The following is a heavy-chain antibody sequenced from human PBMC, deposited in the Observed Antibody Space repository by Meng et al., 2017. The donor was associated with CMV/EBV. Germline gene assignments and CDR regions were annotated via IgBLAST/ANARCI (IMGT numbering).Heavy chain of an antibody. V-gene: IGHV4-34*01. D-gene: IGHD3-3*01. CDR2: INHSGST. Sequence: SETLSLTCAVYGGSFSGYYWSWIRQPPGKGLEWIGEINHSGSTNYNPSLKSRVTISVDTSKNQFSLKLSSVTAADTAVYYCARDLKRWRITIFPYWGQGTLVTVSS. J-gene: IGHJ4*02. CDR1: GGSFSGYY. CDR3: ARDLKRWRITIFPY.